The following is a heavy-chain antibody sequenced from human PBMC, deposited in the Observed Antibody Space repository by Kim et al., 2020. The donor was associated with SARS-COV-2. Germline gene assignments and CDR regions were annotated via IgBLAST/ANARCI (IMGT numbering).Heavy chain of an antibody. CDR2: ISGSGGST. CDR1: GFTFSSYA. J-gene: IGHJ4*02. V-gene: IGHV3-23*01. Sequence: GGSLRLSCAASGFTFSSYAMSWVRQAPGKGLEWVSAISGSGGSTYYADSVKGRFTISRDNSKNTLYLQMNSLRAEDTAVYYCATSSSWYWYFDYWGQGTLVTVSS. D-gene: IGHD6-13*01. CDR3: ATSSSWYWYFDY.